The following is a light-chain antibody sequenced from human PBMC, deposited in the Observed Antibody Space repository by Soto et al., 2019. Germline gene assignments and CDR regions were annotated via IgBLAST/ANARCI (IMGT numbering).Light chain of an antibody. V-gene: IGLV1-44*01. CDR3: AAWDDSLNGPI. J-gene: IGLJ1*01. CDR2: SNN. CDR1: SSNIGSNT. Sequence: QAVLTQPPAASGTPGQRVTISCSGSSSNIGSNTVNWYQQLPGTAPKLLIYSNNQRPSGVPDRFSGSKSGTSASLAISGLQSEDEADYYCAAWDDSLNGPIFGLCTKVTV.